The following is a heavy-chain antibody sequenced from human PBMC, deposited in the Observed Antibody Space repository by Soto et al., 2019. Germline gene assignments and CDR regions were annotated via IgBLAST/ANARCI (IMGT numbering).Heavy chain of an antibody. CDR2: IDPSDSYT. CDR3: ARRLIAAADPFDY. J-gene: IGHJ4*02. Sequence: PGESLKISCKGSGCSFTSYWISWVRQMPGKGLEWMGRIDPSDSYTNYSPSFQGHVTISADKSISTAYLQWSSLRASDTAMYYCARRLIAAADPFDYWGQGTLVTVSS. V-gene: IGHV5-10-1*01. CDR1: GCSFTSYW. D-gene: IGHD6-13*01.